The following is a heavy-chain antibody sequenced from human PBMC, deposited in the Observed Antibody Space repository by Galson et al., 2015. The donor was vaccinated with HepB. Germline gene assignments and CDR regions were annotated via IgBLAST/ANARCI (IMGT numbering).Heavy chain of an antibody. Sequence: QSGAEVKKPGESLKISCKGSGYRFTTYWIDWVRQMPGKGLEWMGVIYPGDSETRYSPSFQGQVTISVDKSTRTAYLQWSSLKASDSAMYYCAGVYGRFFDFWGQGTLVTVSS. CDR3: AGVYGRFFDF. CDR2: IYPGDSET. J-gene: IGHJ4*02. CDR1: GYRFTTYW. V-gene: IGHV5-51*03. D-gene: IGHD2/OR15-2a*01.